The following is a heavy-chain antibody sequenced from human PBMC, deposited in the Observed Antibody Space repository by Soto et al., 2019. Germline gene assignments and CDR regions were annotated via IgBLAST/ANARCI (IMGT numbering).Heavy chain of an antibody. CDR1: GYSFISHG. CDR3: ARLGNWDENWYFDL. V-gene: IGHV1-18*04. J-gene: IGHJ2*01. Sequence: QAQLVQSGVEVKKPGASVKVSCKASGYSFISHGITWVRQAPGQGLEWMGWVSGDNGNTNYAQKLQGRVTMTTDTSTDTAFMELRSLISDDTAVYYCARLGNWDENWYFDLWGRGTLVIVSS. CDR2: VSGDNGNT. D-gene: IGHD1-1*01.